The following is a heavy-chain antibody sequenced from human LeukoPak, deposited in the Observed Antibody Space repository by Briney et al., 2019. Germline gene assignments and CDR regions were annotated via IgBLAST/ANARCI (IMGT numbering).Heavy chain of an antibody. V-gene: IGHV3-53*01. CDR2: IYSGGST. CDR3: ARGETVAGRFDY. Sequence: GGSLRLSCAASGFIVSSNYMSWVRQAPGKGLEWVSVIYSGGSTYYADSVKGRFTISRDNSKNTLYLQMNSLRAEDTAVYYCARGETVAGRFDYWGQGTLVTVSS. D-gene: IGHD6-19*01. J-gene: IGHJ4*02. CDR1: GFIVSSNY.